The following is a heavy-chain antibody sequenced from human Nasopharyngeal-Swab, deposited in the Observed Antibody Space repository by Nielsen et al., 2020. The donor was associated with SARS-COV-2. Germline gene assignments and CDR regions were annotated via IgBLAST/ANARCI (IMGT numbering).Heavy chain of an antibody. V-gene: IGHV3-30*18. J-gene: IGHJ4*02. CDR3: AKNLEYSSGWYRGDYYFDY. CDR1: GFTFSSYG. Sequence: GGSLRLSCAASGFTFSSYGMHWVRQAPGKGLEWVAVISYDGYNKYYADSVKGRFTISRDNSENTLYLQMNSLRAEDTAVYYCAKNLEYSSGWYRGDYYFDYWGQRTLVTVSS. D-gene: IGHD6-19*01. CDR2: ISYDGYNK.